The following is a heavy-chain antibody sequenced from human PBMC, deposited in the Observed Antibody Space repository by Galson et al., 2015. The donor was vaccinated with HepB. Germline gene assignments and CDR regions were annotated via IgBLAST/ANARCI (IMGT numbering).Heavy chain of an antibody. CDR3: AREHNSGYYYYGMDV. V-gene: IGHV3-48*03. CDR1: GFTFSSYE. CDR2: MSSSGSII. J-gene: IGHJ6*02. Sequence: SLRLSCAASGFTFSSYEMNWVRQAPGKGLEWVSYMSSSGSIIYYADSVKGRFTISRDNAKNSLYLQMNSLRAEDTAVYYCAREHNSGYYYYGMDVWGQGTTVTVSS. D-gene: IGHD3-22*01.